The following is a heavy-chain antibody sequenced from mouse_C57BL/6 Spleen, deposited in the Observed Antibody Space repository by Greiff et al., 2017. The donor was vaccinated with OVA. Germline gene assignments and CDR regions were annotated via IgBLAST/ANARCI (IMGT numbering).Heavy chain of an antibody. Sequence: DVQLVESGGDLVKPGGSLKLSCAASGFTFSSYGMSWVRQTPDKRLEWVATISSGGSYTYYPDSVKGRFTISRDNAKNTLYLQMSSLKSEDTAMYYCAREDHYGSSFDYWGQGTTLTVSS. D-gene: IGHD1-1*01. CDR3: AREDHYGSSFDY. CDR1: GFTFSSYG. CDR2: ISSGGSYT. J-gene: IGHJ2*01. V-gene: IGHV5-6*01.